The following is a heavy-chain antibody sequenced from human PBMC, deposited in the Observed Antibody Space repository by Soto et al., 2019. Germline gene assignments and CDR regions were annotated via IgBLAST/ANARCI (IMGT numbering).Heavy chain of an antibody. V-gene: IGHV4-59*08. D-gene: IGHD3-9*01. Sequence: SETLSLTCTVSGGSISSYYWSWIRQHPGKGLEWIGHIYYNGTTYYNPTLKSRVSISVDTSKNQFSLKLSSVTAADTAVYYCARHSPPMYDILTGTTLDPYYGMDVWGQGTTVTVSS. CDR1: GGSISSYY. J-gene: IGHJ6*02. CDR3: ARHSPPMYDILTGTTLDPYYGMDV. CDR2: IYYNGTT.